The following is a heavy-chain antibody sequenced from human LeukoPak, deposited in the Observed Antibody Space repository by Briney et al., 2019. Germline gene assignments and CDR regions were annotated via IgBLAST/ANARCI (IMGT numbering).Heavy chain of an antibody. CDR2: ISYDGSNK. CDR1: GFTFSSYG. D-gene: IGHD2-15*01. J-gene: IGHJ4*02. V-gene: IGHV3-30*03. Sequence: PGRSLRLSCAASGFTFSSYGMHWVRQAPGKGLEWVAVISYDGSNKYYADSVKGRFTISRDNSKNTLYLQMNSLRAEDTAVYYCARDQGPYCSGSSCYSHRYWGQGTLVTVSS. CDR3: ARDQGPYCSGSSCYSHRY.